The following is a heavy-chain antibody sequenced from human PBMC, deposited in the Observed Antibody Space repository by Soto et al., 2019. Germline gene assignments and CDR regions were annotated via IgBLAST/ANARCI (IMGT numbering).Heavy chain of an antibody. V-gene: IGHV3-33*01. D-gene: IGHD5-18*01. J-gene: IGHJ4*02. CDR1: GFTFSSYG. Sequence: PGGSLRLSCAASGFTFSSYGMHWVRQAPGKGLEWVAVIWYDGSNKYYADSVKGRFTISRDNSKNTLYLQMNSLRAEDTAVYYCARDREYQLWLLDYWGQGTLVTVSS. CDR2: IWYDGSNK. CDR3: ARDREYQLWLLDY.